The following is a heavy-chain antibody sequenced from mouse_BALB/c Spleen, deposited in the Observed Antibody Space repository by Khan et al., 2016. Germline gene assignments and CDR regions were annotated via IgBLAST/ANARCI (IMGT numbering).Heavy chain of an antibody. Sequence: EVQLLESGGGLVKPGGSLKLSCVASGFDFSRYWMSWVRQAPGKGLEWIGEINPDSSTINYKPSLKDKFIISRDNAKNTLYLQMSKVRSEDTALYYCASTFWYFDVWGAGTTVTVSS. CDR1: GFDFSRYW. V-gene: IGHV4-1*02. J-gene: IGHJ1*01. CDR3: ASTFWYFDV. CDR2: INPDSSTI.